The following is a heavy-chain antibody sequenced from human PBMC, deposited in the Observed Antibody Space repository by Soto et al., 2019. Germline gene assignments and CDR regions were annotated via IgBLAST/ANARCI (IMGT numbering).Heavy chain of an antibody. D-gene: IGHD2-2*01. CDR3: AKGQHCSTTSCYFYYYGMDV. CDR1: GFTFSTYG. CDR2: ISYDGSNK. Sequence: QVQLVESGGGVVQPGRSLRLSCAASGFTFSTYGMHWVRQAPGKGLEWVAVISYDGSNKYYADSVKGRLTISRDNSKNTLYLQMNSLRAEDTAVYYCAKGQHCSTTSCYFYYYGMDVWGQGTTVAVS. V-gene: IGHV3-30*18. J-gene: IGHJ6*02.